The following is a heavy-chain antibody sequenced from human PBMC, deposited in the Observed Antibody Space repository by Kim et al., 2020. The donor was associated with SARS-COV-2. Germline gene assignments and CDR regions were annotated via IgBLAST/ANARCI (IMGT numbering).Heavy chain of an antibody. CDR2: VSGSGDST. J-gene: IGHJ2*01. Sequence: GGSLRLSCAASGFSFNNYAMTWVRQAPGKGLEWVSIVSGSGDSTYYADSVKGRFTISRDNSKNTLSLQKNSLRADDTAIYYCARGECSSISCYTAGCWGR. CDR3: ARGECSSISCYTAGC. V-gene: IGHV3-23*01. CDR1: GFSFNNYA. D-gene: IGHD2-2*02.